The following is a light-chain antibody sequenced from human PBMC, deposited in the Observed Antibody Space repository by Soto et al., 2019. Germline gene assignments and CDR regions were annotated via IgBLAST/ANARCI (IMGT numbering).Light chain of an antibody. J-gene: IGLJ2*01. V-gene: IGLV2-14*01. CDR3: SSYTSSSTLGVE. CDR2: DVS. CDR1: SSDVGGYNY. Sequence: QSALTQPASVSGSPGQSITISCTGTSSDVGGYNYVSWYQQHPGKVPKLMIYDVSNRPSGVSNRFSGSKSGNTASLTISGLQAEDEADYDCSSYTSSSTLGVEFGGGTKLTVL.